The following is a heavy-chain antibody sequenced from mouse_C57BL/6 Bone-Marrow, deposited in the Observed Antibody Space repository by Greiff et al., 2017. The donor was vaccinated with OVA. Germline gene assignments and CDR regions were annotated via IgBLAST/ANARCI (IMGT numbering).Heavy chain of an antibody. CDR3: ARATGPFAY. D-gene: IGHD4-1*01. Sequence: EVQRVESGGGLVKPGGSLKLSCAASGFTFSDYGMHWVRQAPEKGLEWVAYISSGSSTIYYADTVKGRFTISRDNAKNTLFLQMTSLRSEDTAMYYCARATGPFAYWGQGTLVTVSA. CDR2: ISSGSSTI. J-gene: IGHJ3*01. CDR1: GFTFSDYG. V-gene: IGHV5-17*01.